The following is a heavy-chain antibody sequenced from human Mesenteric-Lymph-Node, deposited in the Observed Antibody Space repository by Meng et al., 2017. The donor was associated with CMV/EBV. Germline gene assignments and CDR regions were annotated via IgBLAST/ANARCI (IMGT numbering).Heavy chain of an antibody. CDR3: ARHQRWLKSEGGFNY. CDR1: GGSFSGYY. CDR2: INHSGST. D-gene: IGHD4-23*01. V-gene: IGHV4-34*01. J-gene: IGHJ4*02. Sequence: LQTGVAGFLKPAGTLSPTSAVYGGSFSGYYWSWLRQPPGKGLEWIGEINHSGSTNYNPSLKSRVTISVDTSKNQFSLKLSSVTAADTAVYYCARHQRWLKSEGGFNYWGQGTLVTVSS.